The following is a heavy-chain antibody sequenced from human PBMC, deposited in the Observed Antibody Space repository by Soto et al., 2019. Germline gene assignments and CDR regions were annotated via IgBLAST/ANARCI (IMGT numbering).Heavy chain of an antibody. CDR2: IYYSGSP. Sequence: SATLSLTCTFSGGSISSYYWSWIRQPPGKGLEWIGYIYYSGSPNYNPSLKSRVTISVDTSKNQFSLKLSSVTAADTAVYYCARHSVVVPAAMRGVSYFDYWGQGTLVTVSS. CDR1: GGSISSYY. V-gene: IGHV4-59*08. J-gene: IGHJ4*02. CDR3: ARHSVVVPAAMRGVSYFDY. D-gene: IGHD2-2*01.